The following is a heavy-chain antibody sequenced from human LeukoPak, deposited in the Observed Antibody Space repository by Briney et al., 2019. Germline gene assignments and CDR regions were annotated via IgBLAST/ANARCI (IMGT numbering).Heavy chain of an antibody. D-gene: IGHD3-22*01. CDR3: ARRRYYDSSGYLD. CDR1: GDSIRSSCYY. V-gene: IGHV4-39*01. Sequence: SETLSLTCSVSGDSIRSSCYYWDWIRQSPGKGLEWIGSVYYSGRTYYNPSLESRGTISLDTSTNQFSLKLGPVTAADTALYYCARRRYYDSSGYLDWGQGTLVTVSS. J-gene: IGHJ1*01. CDR2: VYYSGRT.